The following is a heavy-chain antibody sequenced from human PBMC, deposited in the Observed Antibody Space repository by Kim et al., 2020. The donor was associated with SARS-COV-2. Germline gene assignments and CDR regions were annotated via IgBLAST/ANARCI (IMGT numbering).Heavy chain of an antibody. D-gene: IGHD6-13*01. CDR3: ARVEAAAGTNFDY. Sequence: NPSLKSRVTISVDTSKNQFSLKLSSVTAADTAVYYCARVEAAAGTNFDYWGQGTLVTVSS. J-gene: IGHJ4*02. V-gene: IGHV4-39*07.